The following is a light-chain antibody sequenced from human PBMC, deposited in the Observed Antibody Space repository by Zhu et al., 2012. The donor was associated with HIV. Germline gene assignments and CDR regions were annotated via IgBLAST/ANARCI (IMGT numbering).Light chain of an antibody. CDR2: GAS. CDR1: QSVSSN. V-gene: IGKV3-15*01. CDR3: HQYNNWPLT. J-gene: IGKJ4*01. Sequence: EIVMTQSPATLSVSPGERATLSCRASQSVSSNLAWYQQRLGQASRLLIYGASTRATGIPARFSGSGSGTEFTLTISSLQSEDFAVYYCHQYNNWPLTFGGGTKVEIK.